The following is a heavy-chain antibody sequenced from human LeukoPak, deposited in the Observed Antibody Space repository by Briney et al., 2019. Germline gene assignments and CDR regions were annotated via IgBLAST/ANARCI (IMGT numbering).Heavy chain of an antibody. J-gene: IGHJ4*02. Sequence: PGGSLRLSCAASGFTFSSYSMNWVRQAPGKGLEWVSSISSSSSYIYYADSVKGRFTISRDNAKNSLYLQMNSLRAEDTAVYYCARDPPRNRCGGTSCYIGYWGQGTLVTVSS. CDR3: ARDPPRNRCGGTSCYIGY. CDR2: ISSSSSYI. V-gene: IGHV3-21*01. CDR1: GFTFSSYS. D-gene: IGHD2-2*02.